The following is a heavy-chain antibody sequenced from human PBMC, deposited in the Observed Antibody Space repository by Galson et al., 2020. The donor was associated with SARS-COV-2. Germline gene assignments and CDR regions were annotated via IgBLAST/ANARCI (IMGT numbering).Heavy chain of an antibody. CDR1: GFTFSSYW. CDR3: ARDTRIQLWLQFDY. J-gene: IGHJ4*02. V-gene: IGHV3-7*03. D-gene: IGHD5-18*01. CDR2: IKQDGSEK. Sequence: GGSLRLSCAASGFTFSSYWMSWVRQAPGKGLEWVANIKQDGSEKYYVDSVKGRFTISRDNAKNSLYLQMNSLRAEDTAVYYCARDTRIQLWLQFDYWGQGTLVTVSS.